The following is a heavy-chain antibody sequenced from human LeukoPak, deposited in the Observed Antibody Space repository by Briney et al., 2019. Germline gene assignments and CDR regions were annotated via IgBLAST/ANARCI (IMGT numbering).Heavy chain of an antibody. CDR3: AREQRYCGSTSCYSFFDY. V-gene: IGHV3-20*04. CDR2: FNWNGDST. J-gene: IGHJ4*02. D-gene: IGHD2-2*01. Sequence: GGSLRLSCAASRFTFDDYGMSWVRQAPGKGLGWGSGFNWNGDSTGYGDSVKGRFTISRDNARNSLYLQMNSLRAEDTAFYYCAREQRYCGSTSCYSFFDYWGQGTLVTVSS. CDR1: RFTFDDYG.